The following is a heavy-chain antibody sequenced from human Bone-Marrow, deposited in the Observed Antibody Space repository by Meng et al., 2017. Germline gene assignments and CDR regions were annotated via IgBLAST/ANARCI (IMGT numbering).Heavy chain of an antibody. CDR3: ARGTRFGDFVTYAMDV. D-gene: IGHD3-10*01. CDR2: IYHSGST. J-gene: IGHJ6*02. CDR1: GYSISSGYY. V-gene: IGHV4-38-2*01. Sequence: ESLKISCAVSGYSISSGYYWGWIRQPPGKGLEWIGSIYHSGSTYYNPSLKSRVTISVDTTKNQFSLKLSSVTAADTAVYYCARGTRFGDFVTYAMDVWGQGTTVTVSS.